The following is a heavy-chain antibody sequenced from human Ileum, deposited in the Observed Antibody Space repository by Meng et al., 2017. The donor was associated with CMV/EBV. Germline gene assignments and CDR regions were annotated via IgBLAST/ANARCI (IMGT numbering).Heavy chain of an antibody. D-gene: IGHD3-3*01. CDR2: ISAYNGNT. J-gene: IGHJ6*02. CDR1: GYTFTRYG. Sequence: ASVKVSCKTSGYTFTRYGISWVRQAPGQGLEGMGWISAYNGNTNYAQKLQGRVTMTTDTSTSTAYMELRSLRSDDTAGYYCARDTADVWGVVILYNGLDFWGQGTTVTVSS. CDR3: ARDTADVWGVVILYNGLDF. V-gene: IGHV1-18*01.